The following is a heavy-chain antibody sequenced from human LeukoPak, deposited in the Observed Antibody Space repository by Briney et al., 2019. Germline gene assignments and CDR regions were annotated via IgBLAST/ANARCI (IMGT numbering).Heavy chain of an antibody. CDR3: ARGFAAYDTSDYAFSYY. J-gene: IGHJ4*02. D-gene: IGHD3-22*01. CDR1: GYTVANYE. Sequence: ASGKVCCKAAGYTVANYEVTWGRGAAGQGREGRGWMNPNSGYTDYTQKFHGSLTMTRHPSIRTAYLQLRSLISQDTAVYYSARGFAAYDTSDYAFSYYWGQGTLVTVSS. V-gene: IGHV1-8*01. CDR2: MNPNSGYT.